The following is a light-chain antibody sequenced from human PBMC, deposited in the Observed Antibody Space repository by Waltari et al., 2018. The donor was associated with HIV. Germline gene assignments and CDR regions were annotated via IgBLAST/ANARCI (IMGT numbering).Light chain of an antibody. V-gene: IGLV3-27*01. CDR1: ILAKNS. Sequence: SFALTHPSSVSVSPGQTARITCSGAILAKNSVRWLQQRPGQAPLLIIFKDNERPSGIPERFSGSSTGTTVTLTISGVQVEDEADYYCYSAANYIWVFGGGTRLTVL. J-gene: IGLJ3*02. CDR3: YSAANYIWV. CDR2: KDN.